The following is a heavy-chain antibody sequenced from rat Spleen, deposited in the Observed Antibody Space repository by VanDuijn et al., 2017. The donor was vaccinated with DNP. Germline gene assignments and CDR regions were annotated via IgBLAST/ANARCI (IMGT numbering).Heavy chain of an antibody. CDR3: ARQGGNYPGTLFDY. D-gene: IGHD1-4*01. J-gene: IGHJ2*01. CDR2: ISYEGSST. Sequence: EVQLVESGGGLVQPGRSLKLSCAASGFTFSDYYMAWVRQAPKKGLEWVASISYEGSSTYYGDSVKGRFTISRDNAKSTLYLQMNSLRSEDTATYDCARQGGNYPGTLFDYWGQGVMVTVSS. CDR1: GFTFSDYY. V-gene: IGHV5-22*01.